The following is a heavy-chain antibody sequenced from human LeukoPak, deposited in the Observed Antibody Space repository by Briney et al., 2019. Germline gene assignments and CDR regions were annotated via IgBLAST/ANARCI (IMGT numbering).Heavy chain of an antibody. CDR1: GFAFPTYA. V-gene: IGHV3-23*01. Sequence: AGGSLRLSCVATGFAFPTYAMMWVRQVPGKGLEWVSSIRVSDGARFYADSVKGRFTMSRDNPKNTLFLQMNSLRPEDTAVYYCAKEPRWGQLHSFDIWGQGTTVTVSS. CDR2: IRVSDGAR. D-gene: IGHD5-24*01. J-gene: IGHJ3*02. CDR3: AKEPRWGQLHSFDI.